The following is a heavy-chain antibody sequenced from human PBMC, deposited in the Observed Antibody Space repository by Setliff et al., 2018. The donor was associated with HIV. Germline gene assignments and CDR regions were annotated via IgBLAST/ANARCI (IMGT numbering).Heavy chain of an antibody. D-gene: IGHD2-21*02. CDR1: GGTFSSYA. CDR2: IIPIFGTA. Sequence: SVKVSCKASGGTFSSYAISWVRQAPGQGLEWMRGIIPIFGTANYAQKFKGRLTITADESTSTSSMELSSLGSEDTAVYYCARVNGGNSPYCFDSWGQGTLVTVSS. V-gene: IGHV1-69*13. CDR3: ARVNGGNSPYCFDS. J-gene: IGHJ4*02.